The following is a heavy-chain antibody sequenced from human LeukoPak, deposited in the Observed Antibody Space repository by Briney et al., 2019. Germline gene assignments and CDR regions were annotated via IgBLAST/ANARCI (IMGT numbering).Heavy chain of an antibody. CDR3: AKPLGYYGSGSYYNSDFDY. J-gene: IGHJ4*02. Sequence: GGSLRLSCAASGFTFSSYGMPWVRQAPGKGLEWVAFIRYDGTNIYYADSVKGRFTISRDNSKNTLYLQMNSLRAEDTAVYYCAKPLGYYGSGSYYNSDFDYWGQGTLVTVSS. CDR1: GFTFSSYG. V-gene: IGHV3-30*02. D-gene: IGHD3-10*01. CDR2: IRYDGTNI.